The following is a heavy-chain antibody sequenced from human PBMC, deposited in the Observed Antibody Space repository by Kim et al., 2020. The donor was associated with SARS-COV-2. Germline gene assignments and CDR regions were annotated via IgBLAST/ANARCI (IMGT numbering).Heavy chain of an antibody. CDR1: GFTFSSYW. Sequence: GGSLRLSCAASGFTFSSYWMSWVRQAPGKGLEWVANIKQDGSEKYYVDSVKGRFTISRDNAKNSLYLQMNSLRAEDTAVYYCAREYSSSWHGPTNDYWGQGTLVTVSS. V-gene: IGHV3-7*03. D-gene: IGHD6-13*01. CDR2: IKQDGSEK. J-gene: IGHJ4*02. CDR3: AREYSSSWHGPTNDY.